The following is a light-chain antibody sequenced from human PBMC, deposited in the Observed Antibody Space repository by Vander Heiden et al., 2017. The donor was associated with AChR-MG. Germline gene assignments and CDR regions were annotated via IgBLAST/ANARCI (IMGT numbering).Light chain of an antibody. CDR1: QSVRSSF. J-gene: IGKJ2*01. CDR2: GAS. V-gene: IGKV3-20*01. CDR3: QQYGRSPYT. Sequence: EIVLTQSPGTLSLSPGERATLSCRASQSVRSSFLAWYQQKPGQAPRVLIYGASSRATGIPDRFSGSGSGTDFTLTISRLEPEDFAVYYCQQYGRSPYTFGQRTKLEIK.